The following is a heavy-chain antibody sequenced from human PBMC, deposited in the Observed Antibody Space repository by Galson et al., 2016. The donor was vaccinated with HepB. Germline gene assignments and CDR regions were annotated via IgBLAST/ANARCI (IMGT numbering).Heavy chain of an antibody. CDR3: TKQVAEGGLGDT. CDR1: GFTFSSYA. CDR2: LSYNGLNQ. J-gene: IGHJ5*02. D-gene: IGHD2-15*01. V-gene: IGHV3-30*18. Sequence: SLRLSCAASGFTFSSYAMHWVRQAPGKGLEWVAGLSYNGLNQHYPDSLMGRFTVSRDNSKSIRYLQMDSLIPDDTAVYYCTKQVAEGGLGDTWGQGTVVPVSS.